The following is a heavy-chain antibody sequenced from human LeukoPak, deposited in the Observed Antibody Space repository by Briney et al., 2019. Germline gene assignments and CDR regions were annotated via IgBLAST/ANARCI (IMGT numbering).Heavy chain of an antibody. CDR3: ARDPTLGYCSGGSCYIFDY. CDR1: GYTFTSYA. Sequence: ASVKVSCKASGYTFTSYAMHWVRQAPGQRLEWMGWINAGNGNTKYSQEFQGRVTITRDTSASTAYMELSSLRSEDMGVYYCARDPTLGYCSGGSCYIFDYWGQGTLVTVSS. CDR2: INAGNGNT. V-gene: IGHV1-3*03. D-gene: IGHD2-15*01. J-gene: IGHJ4*02.